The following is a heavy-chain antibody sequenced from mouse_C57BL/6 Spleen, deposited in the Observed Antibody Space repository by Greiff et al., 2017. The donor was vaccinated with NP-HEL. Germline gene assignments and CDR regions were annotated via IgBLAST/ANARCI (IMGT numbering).Heavy chain of an antibody. CDR1: GYSFTDYN. D-gene: IGHD1-1*01. CDR2: INPNYGTT. V-gene: IGHV1-39*01. CDR3: ARGVYYYGSSYGYFDV. Sequence: EVQLQESGPELVKPGASVKISCKASGYSFTDYNMNWVKQSNGKSLEWIGLINPNYGTTSYNQKFKGKATLTVDQSSSTAYMQLNSLTSEDSAVYYCARGVYYYGSSYGYFDVWGTGTTVTVSS. J-gene: IGHJ1*03.